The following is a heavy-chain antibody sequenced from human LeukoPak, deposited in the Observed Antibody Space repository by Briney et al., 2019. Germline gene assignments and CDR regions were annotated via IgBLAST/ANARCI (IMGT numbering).Heavy chain of an antibody. D-gene: IGHD5-12*01. CDR1: GFTFSSYS. V-gene: IGHV3-23*01. J-gene: IGHJ4*02. CDR2: ISGSGDTT. Sequence: GGSLRLSCAASGFTFSSYSMSWVRQAPGKGLEWVSLISGSGDTTNYADSVKGRFTISRDNSKNTLYLQMNSLGADDTAVYYCANDWLVFDYWGQGTLVTVSS. CDR3: ANDWLVFDY.